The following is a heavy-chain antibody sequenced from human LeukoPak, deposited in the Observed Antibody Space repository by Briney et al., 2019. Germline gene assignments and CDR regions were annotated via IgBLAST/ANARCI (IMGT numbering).Heavy chain of an antibody. V-gene: IGHV1-69*01. D-gene: IGHD4-17*01. CDR2: IIPIFGTA. CDR1: GGTFSSYA. Sequence: SVKVSCKASGGTFSSYAISWVRQAPGQGLEWMGGIIPIFGTANYAQKFQGRVTITADEPTSTAYMELSSLRSEDTAVYYCARVYGDYDNWFDPWGQGTLVTVSS. CDR3: ARVYGDYDNWFDP. J-gene: IGHJ5*02.